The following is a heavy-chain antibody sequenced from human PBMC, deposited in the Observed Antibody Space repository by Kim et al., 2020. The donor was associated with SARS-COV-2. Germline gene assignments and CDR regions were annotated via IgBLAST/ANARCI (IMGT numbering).Heavy chain of an antibody. J-gene: IGHJ6*02. CDR3: ARVGWGFGIIDYYYYGMDV. Sequence: GRFTISRDTAKNTLYLQMNSLRAEDTAVYYCARVGWGFGIIDYYYYGMDVWGQGTTVTVSS. V-gene: IGHV3-74*01. D-gene: IGHD2-21*01.